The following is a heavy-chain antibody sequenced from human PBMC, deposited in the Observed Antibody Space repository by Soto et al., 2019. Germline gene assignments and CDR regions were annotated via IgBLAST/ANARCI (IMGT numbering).Heavy chain of an antibody. J-gene: IGHJ6*02. D-gene: IGHD3-22*01. CDR1: GGSISSYY. V-gene: IGHV4-59*01. Sequence: PSETLCLTCSVSGGSISSYYWSWIRQPPGKGLEWIGYIYYSGSTNYNPSLKSRVTISVDTSKNQFSLKLSSVTAADTAVYYCARDRGYYDSSGYPYYYYYGMDVWGQGTTVTVSS. CDR2: IYYSGST. CDR3: ARDRGYYDSSGYPYYYYYGMDV.